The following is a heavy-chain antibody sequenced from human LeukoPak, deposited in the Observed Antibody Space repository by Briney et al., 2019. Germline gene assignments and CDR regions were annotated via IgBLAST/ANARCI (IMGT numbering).Heavy chain of an antibody. CDR3: ARHAITMVRGAAIWFDP. Sequence: PSQTLSLTCAVSGGSISSGGYSWSWIRQPPGTGLEWIGYIYHSGSTYYNPSLKSRVTISVDRSKNQFSLKLSSVTAADTAVYYCARHAITMVRGAAIWFDPWGQGTLVTVSS. CDR1: GGSISSGGYS. J-gene: IGHJ5*02. V-gene: IGHV4-30-2*01. D-gene: IGHD3-10*01. CDR2: IYHSGST.